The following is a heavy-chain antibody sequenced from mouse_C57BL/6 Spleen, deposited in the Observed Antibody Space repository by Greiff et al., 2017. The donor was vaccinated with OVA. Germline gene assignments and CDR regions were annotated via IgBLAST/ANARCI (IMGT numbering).Heavy chain of an antibody. V-gene: IGHV5-9*01. CDR1: GFTFSSYT. J-gene: IGHJ2*01. CDR2: ISGGGGNT. Sequence: EVQLQESGGGLVKPGGSLKLSCAASGFTFSSYTMSWVRQTPEKRLEWVATISGGGGNTYYPDSVKGRFTISRDNAKNTLYLQMSSLRSEDTALYYCAKTLDYWGQGTTLTVSS. CDR3: AKTLDY.